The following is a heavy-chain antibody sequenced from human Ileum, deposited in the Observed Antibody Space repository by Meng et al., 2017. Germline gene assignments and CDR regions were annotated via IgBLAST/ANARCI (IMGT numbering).Heavy chain of an antibody. CDR3: ARGGSRYGPDFDY. D-gene: IGHD3-3*01. CDR1: GGTFGGYY. V-gene: IGHV4-34*01. CDR2: NNHSGTN. J-gene: IGHJ4*02. Sequence: QVEPSPGGARLLKPSATSSISRAGSGGTFGGYYWWLIRQPPGKRQGWIWDNNHSGTNNYNPFLKRRVTISVETSKHQFSLKLSSVTAAATAVYYCARGGSRYGPDFDYWGQGTLVTVSS.